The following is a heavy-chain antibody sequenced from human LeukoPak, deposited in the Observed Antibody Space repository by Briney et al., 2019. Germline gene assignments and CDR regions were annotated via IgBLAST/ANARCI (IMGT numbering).Heavy chain of an antibody. CDR3: AKGSVVVVTAIHTHDAFDI. V-gene: IGHV3-23*01. CDR1: GFTFSSYA. J-gene: IGHJ3*02. CDR2: ISASGSST. Sequence: PGGSLRLSCAASGFTFSSYAMSWVRQTPGKGLEWVSAISASGSSTYYADSVKGRFTISRDNSKNTLYLQMNSLRAVDTAVYYCAKGSVVVVTAIHTHDAFDIWGQGTMVTVSS. D-gene: IGHD2-21*02.